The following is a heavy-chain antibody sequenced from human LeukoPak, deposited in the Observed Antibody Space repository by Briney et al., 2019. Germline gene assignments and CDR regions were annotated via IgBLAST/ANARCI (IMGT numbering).Heavy chain of an antibody. Sequence: SETLSLTCTVSGGSISGYYWSWIRQPTGKGLEWIGYIFYSGSTNYNPSLKSRVTISVDTSKNQFSLRLSSVTAADTALYYCARGKEGPDYRGQGTLVTVSS. CDR3: ARGKEGPDY. V-gene: IGHV4-59*01. CDR1: GGSISGYY. CDR2: IFYSGST. J-gene: IGHJ4*02.